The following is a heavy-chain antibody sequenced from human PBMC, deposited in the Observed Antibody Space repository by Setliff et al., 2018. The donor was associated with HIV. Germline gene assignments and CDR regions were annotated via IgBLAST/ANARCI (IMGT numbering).Heavy chain of an antibody. D-gene: IGHD3-3*02. CDR1: GYTFTSYD. CDR3: ARGEHFWSGYYPGPSYDY. CDR2: INPSGGST. J-gene: IGHJ4*02. Sequence: GASVKVSCKASGYTFTSYDIDWVRQAAGQGLEWLGVINPSGGSTSYAQKFQGRVTMTRGTSTGTVYMELRSLRSEDTAVYYCARGEHFWSGYYPGPSYDYWGQGTLVTVSS. V-gene: IGHV1-46*01.